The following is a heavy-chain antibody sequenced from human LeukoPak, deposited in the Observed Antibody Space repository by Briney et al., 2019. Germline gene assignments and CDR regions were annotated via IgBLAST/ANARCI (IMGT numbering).Heavy chain of an antibody. CDR1: GGSISSGSYY. J-gene: IGHJ4*02. CDR2: IYTSGST. CDR3: ASEYYDFRAWDY. Sequence: PSQTLSLTCTVSGGSISSGSYYWRWIRQPAGKGLEWIGRIYTSGSTNYNPSLKSRVTISVDTSKNQFSLKLSSVTAADTAVYYCASEYYDFRAWDYWGQGTLVTVSS. V-gene: IGHV4-61*02. D-gene: IGHD3-3*01.